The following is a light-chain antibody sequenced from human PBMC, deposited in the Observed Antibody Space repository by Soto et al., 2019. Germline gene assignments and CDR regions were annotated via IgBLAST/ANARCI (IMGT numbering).Light chain of an antibody. Sequence: QFVLAQPASVSGSPGQSITISCAVTSNDVRTYDLVSSYHQHTRKAPYLIVYERNKRHSGVSDRFSDSKSGNTASLTISGLQAEDEADYYCCSYAGGASYVFGPGNKVTVL. CDR3: CSYAGGASYV. V-gene: IGLV2-23*01. J-gene: IGLJ1*01. CDR1: SNDVRTYDL. CDR2: ERN.